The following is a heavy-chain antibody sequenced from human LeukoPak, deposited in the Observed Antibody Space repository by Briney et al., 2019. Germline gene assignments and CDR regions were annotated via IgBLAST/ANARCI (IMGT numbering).Heavy chain of an antibody. CDR2: IFSGRNT. J-gene: IGHJ4*02. D-gene: IGHD2-15*01. CDR3: ARTVPGYCSGGSCLGY. CDR1: GFTVSSNY. Sequence: GGSLRLSCAASGFTVSSNYMSWVRQAPGKGLYWVSVIFSGRNTYYADSVKGRFTISTDNSKNTLDLQMNSLRAEDTAVYYCARTVPGYCSGGSCLGYWGQGTLVTVSS. V-gene: IGHV3-66*01.